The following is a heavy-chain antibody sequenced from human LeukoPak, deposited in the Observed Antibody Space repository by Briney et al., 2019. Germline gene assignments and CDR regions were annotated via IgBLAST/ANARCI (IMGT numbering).Heavy chain of an antibody. CDR1: GFTFSTYA. CDR2: ISGSGGST. Sequence: PGGSLRLSCAASGFTFSTYAVSWFRQAPGKGLKWFSSISGSGGSTSYADSVKGRFTISRDNSKNTLYLQMNSLRAEDTAIYYCARVAGTKCFDYWGQGTLVSVSS. J-gene: IGHJ4*02. V-gene: IGHV3-23*01. D-gene: IGHD6-19*01. CDR3: ARVAGTKCFDY.